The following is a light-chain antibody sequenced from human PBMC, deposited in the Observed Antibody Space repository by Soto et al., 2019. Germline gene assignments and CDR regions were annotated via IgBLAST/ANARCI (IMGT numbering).Light chain of an antibody. Sequence: QSVLTQPPSVSGAPGQRVTISCTGCSSNIGTGYNVHWYQQRPGTAPKLLIYDNNNRPSGVPDRFSGSKSGTSASLAIAGLQAEDEADYYCQSYDSSLSGHVVFGGGTKLTVL. CDR3: QSYDSSLSGHVV. CDR2: DNN. CDR1: SSNIGTGYN. J-gene: IGLJ2*01. V-gene: IGLV1-40*01.